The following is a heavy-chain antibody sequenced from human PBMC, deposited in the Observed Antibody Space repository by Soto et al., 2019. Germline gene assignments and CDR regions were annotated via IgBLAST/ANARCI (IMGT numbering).Heavy chain of an antibody. J-gene: IGHJ4*02. CDR2: ISYDGSNK. V-gene: IGHV3-30*18. Sequence: PGGSLRLSCAASGFTFSSYGLHWVRQAPGKGLEWVAVISYDGSNKYYADSVKGRFTISRDNSKNTLYLQMNSLRAEDRAVYYCAKPRGTTATTDFDSWGQGTLVTVS. CDR1: GFTFSSYG. D-gene: IGHD4-17*01. CDR3: AKPRGTTATTDFDS.